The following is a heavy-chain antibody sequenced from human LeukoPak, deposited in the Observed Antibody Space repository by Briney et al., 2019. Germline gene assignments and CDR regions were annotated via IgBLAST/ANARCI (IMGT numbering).Heavy chain of an antibody. Sequence: GGSLRLSCAASGFTFSSYGTHWVRQAPGKGLEWVAVISYDGSNKYYADSVKGRFTISRDNSKNTLYLQMNSLRAEDTAVYYCAKNSAPHAFDIWGQGTMVTVSS. D-gene: IGHD4-11*01. V-gene: IGHV3-30*18. J-gene: IGHJ3*02. CDR2: ISYDGSNK. CDR3: AKNSAPHAFDI. CDR1: GFTFSSYG.